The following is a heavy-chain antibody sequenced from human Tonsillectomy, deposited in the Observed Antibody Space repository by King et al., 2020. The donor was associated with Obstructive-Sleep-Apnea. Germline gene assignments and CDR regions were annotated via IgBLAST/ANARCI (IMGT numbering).Heavy chain of an antibody. CDR3: ASPLSIRLLTGYGY. CDR2: IKLDGSEE. CDR1: GLTFSSYW. Sequence: VQLVESGGGLVQPGGSLRLSCAASGLTFSSYWMSWVRQAPGKGLEWVANIKLDGSEEIYVDSVKGRFTISRDNAKNSLYLQMNSLRAEDTAMYYCASPLSIRLLTGYGYWGQGTLVTVSS. V-gene: IGHV3-7*01. D-gene: IGHD3-9*01. J-gene: IGHJ4*02.